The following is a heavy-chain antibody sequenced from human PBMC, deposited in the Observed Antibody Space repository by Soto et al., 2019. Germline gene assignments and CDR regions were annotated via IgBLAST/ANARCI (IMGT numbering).Heavy chain of an antibody. CDR3: ARDQSGAAAI. CDR2: ISATGTT. J-gene: IGHJ3*02. CDR1: GDSISRYY. Sequence: QVQLQESGPGLVEPSETLSLTCTVSGDSISRYYWSWIRQSAGKGLEWIGRISATGTTYYISSLKSRLTLSVATYKNQFSLNLTVVTAADTAVYFCARDQSGAAAIWGQGTIVTVS. D-gene: IGHD7-27*01. V-gene: IGHV4-4*07.